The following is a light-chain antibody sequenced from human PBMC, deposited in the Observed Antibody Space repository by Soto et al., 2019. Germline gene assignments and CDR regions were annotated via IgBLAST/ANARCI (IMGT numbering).Light chain of an antibody. CDR2: SNN. J-gene: IGLJ2*01. V-gene: IGLV1-44*01. CDR3: AAWDDSLKGV. Sequence: QAVLTQPPSASGTPGQRVTISCSGSSSNIGSNTVNWYQQLPGTAPKLLIYSNNQRPSGVPARFSGSKSGTSASLAISGLQSEDEADYYCAAWDDSLKGVFGGGTKVTVL. CDR1: SSNIGSNT.